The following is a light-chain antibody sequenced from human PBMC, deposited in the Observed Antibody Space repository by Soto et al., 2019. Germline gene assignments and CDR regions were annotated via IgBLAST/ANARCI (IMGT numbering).Light chain of an antibody. Sequence: QTVVTQEPSFSVSPGATVTLTCGLSSGSVSTNNYPSRYQQTPGQAPRTLMYRTNVRSSGVTDRFSGSILGNKAALTITGARADDESDYYWVLWMSNGLRVFGAGAKLPVL. CDR3: VLWMSNGLRV. J-gene: IGLJ2*01. CDR2: RTN. V-gene: IGLV8-61*01. CDR1: SGSVSTNNY.